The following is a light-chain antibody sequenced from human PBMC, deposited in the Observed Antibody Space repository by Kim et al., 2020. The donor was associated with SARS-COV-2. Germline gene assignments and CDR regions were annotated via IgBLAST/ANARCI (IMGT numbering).Light chain of an antibody. J-gene: IGKJ1*01. CDR2: GAS. Sequence: ASLGDGVTITCRAIQGINRDLAWYQQRPGKVPKLLIYGASTLQSGVPSRFSGSGSGTDFTLTISSLQPEDVATYYCQNYNSAPWTFGQGTKVDIK. CDR3: QNYNSAPWT. V-gene: IGKV1-27*01. CDR1: QGINRD.